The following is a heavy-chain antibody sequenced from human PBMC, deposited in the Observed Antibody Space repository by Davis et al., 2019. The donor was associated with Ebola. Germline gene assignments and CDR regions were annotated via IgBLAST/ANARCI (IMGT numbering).Heavy chain of an antibody. CDR3: ARGHKYAHEY. D-gene: IGHD2-2*01. V-gene: IGHV1-2*06. Sequence: ASVKVSCKASGYTFTDYNIHWLRQAPGQGLEWLGRVILKSGATNYAQKFPGRVTMTRDTSISTVYMELSSLRYDDTADYYCARGHKYAHEYWGQGTLVTVSS. CDR1: GYTFTDYN. CDR2: VILKSGAT. J-gene: IGHJ4*02.